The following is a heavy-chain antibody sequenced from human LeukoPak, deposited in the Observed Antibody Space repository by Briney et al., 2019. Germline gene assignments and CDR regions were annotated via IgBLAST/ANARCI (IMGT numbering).Heavy chain of an antibody. D-gene: IGHD3-10*01. J-gene: IGHJ6*03. V-gene: IGHV3-73*01. CDR2: IRSKANSYAT. CDR3: TRAMGITMVRGGRDHYYYCMDV. CDR1: GFTFSSYE. Sequence: GGSLRLSCAASGFTFSSYEMNWVRQAPGKGLEWVGRIRSKANSYATAYAASVKGRFTISRDDSKNTAYLQMNSLKTEDTAVYYCTRAMGITMVRGGRDHYYYCMDVWGKGTTVTISS.